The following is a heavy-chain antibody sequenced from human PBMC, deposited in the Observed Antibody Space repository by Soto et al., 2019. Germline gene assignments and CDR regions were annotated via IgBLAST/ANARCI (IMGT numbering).Heavy chain of an antibody. CDR1: GGSISSGGYY. V-gene: IGHV4-31*03. D-gene: IGHD4-17*01. CDR3: ARGVTTVTEIDY. Sequence: SETLSLTCTVSGGSISSGGYYWSWIRQHPGKGLEWIGYIYYSGSTYYNPSLKSRGTISVDTSKNQFSLKLSSVTAADTAVYYCARGVTTVTEIDYWGQGTLVTVSS. J-gene: IGHJ4*02. CDR2: IYYSGST.